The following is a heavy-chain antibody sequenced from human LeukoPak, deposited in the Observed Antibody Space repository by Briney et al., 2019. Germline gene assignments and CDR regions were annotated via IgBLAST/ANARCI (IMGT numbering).Heavy chain of an antibody. CDR3: ASGWELHY. D-gene: IGHD1-26*01. Sequence: TSSETLSLTCTVSGGSISSSSYYWGWIRQPPGKGLEWIGSIYYSGSTYYNPSLKSRVTISVDTSKNQFSLKLSSVAAADTAVYYCASGWELHYWGQGTLVTVSS. CDR1: GGSISSSSYY. J-gene: IGHJ4*02. V-gene: IGHV4-39*01. CDR2: IYYSGST.